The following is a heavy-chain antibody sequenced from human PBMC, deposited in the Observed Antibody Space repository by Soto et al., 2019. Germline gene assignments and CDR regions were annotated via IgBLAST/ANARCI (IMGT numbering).Heavy chain of an antibody. J-gene: IGHJ1*01. Sequence: PGGSLRLSCAASGFTVSSNYMSWVRQAPGKGLEWVSVIYSGGSTYYADSVKGRFTISRDNSKNTLYLQMNSLRAEDTAVYYCARDRVESGYPEYFQHWGQGTLVTVPQ. CDR2: IYSGGST. V-gene: IGHV3-53*01. CDR1: GFTVSSNY. CDR3: ARDRVESGYPEYFQH. D-gene: IGHD3-22*01.